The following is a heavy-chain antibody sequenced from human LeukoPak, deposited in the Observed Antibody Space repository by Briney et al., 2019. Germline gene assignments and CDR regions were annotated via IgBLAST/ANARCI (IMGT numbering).Heavy chain of an antibody. V-gene: IGHV3-66*01. Sequence: GGSLRLSCAASGFTVNSNYMSWVRQAPGEGLEWVSVVYSGDRTYYADSVKGRFTISRDDSTSTLYLLMNSLRAEDTAVYYCARGYLIDYWGQGTLVTVST. CDR3: ARGYLIDY. CDR2: VYSGDRT. D-gene: IGHD2-2*02. J-gene: IGHJ4*02. CDR1: GFTVNSNY.